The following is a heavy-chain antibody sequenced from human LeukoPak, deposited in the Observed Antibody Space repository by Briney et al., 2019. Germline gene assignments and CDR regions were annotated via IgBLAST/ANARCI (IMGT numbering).Heavy chain of an antibody. CDR1: GGSVSSGSYY. CDR2: IYYSGST. J-gene: IGHJ4*02. V-gene: IGHV4-61*01. Sequence: SETLSLTCTVSGGSVSSGSYYWSWIRQPTGKGLEWLGYIYYSGSTNYNPSLKSRVTISVDTSNNQFSLKLSSVTAADTAVYYCARVLYSGSWGCFDYWGQGTLVTVSS. D-gene: IGHD3-10*01. CDR3: ARVLYSGSWGCFDY.